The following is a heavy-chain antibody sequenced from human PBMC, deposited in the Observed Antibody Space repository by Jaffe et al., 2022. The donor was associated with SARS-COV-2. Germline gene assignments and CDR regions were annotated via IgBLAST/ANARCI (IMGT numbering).Heavy chain of an antibody. V-gene: IGHV2-5*02. CDR2: IYWDDDK. CDR3: AQTAVHIAAAAWGY. D-gene: IGHD6-13*01. Sequence: QITLKESGPTLVKPTQTLTLTCTFSGFSLSTSGVGVGWIRQPPGKALEWLALIYWDDDKRYSPSLKSRLTITKDTSKNQVVLTMTNMDPVDTATYYCAQTAVHIAAAAWGYWGQGTLVTVSS. J-gene: IGHJ4*02. CDR1: GFSLSTSGVG.